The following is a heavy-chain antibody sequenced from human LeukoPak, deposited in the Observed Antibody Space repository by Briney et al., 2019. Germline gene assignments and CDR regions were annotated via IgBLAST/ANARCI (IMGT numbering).Heavy chain of an antibody. CDR3: ASHSSGHLDY. CDR2: IYYSGST. CDR1: GGSISSYY. D-gene: IGHD6-19*01. V-gene: IGHV4-59*08. J-gene: IGHJ4*02. Sequence: SETLSLTCTVSGGSISSYYWSWIRQPPGKGLEWIGYIYYSGSTNYNPSLKSRVTISVDTSKNQFSLKLSSVTAAGTAVYYCASHSSGHLDYWGQGTLVTVSS.